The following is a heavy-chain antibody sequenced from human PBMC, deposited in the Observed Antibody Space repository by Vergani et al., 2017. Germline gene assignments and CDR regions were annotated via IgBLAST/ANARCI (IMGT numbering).Heavy chain of an antibody. CDR3: AREKYYDYVWGGYRPPPDY. Sequence: QVQLQESGPGLVKPSETLSLTCTVSGGSISSSSYYWGWIRQPPGKGLEWIGSLYYSGSTYYNPSLKSRATISVDTSKNQFSLKLSSVTAADTAVYYCAREKYYDYVWGGYRPPPDYWGQGTLVTVSS. V-gene: IGHV4-39*07. CDR2: LYYSGST. CDR1: GGSISSSSYY. J-gene: IGHJ4*02. D-gene: IGHD3-16*02.